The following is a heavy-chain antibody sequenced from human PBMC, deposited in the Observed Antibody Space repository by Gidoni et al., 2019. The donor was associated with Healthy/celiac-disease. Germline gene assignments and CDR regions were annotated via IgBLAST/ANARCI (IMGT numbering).Heavy chain of an antibody. Sequence: QVQLVESGGGVVQPGRSLRLSCAASGFTFSRYGMHWVRQAPGKGLEWVAVIWYDGSNKYYADSVKGRFTISRDKSKNTLYLQMNSLRAEDTAVYYCARDLVPRAAAAPSAFDIWGQGTMVTVSS. CDR1: GFTFSRYG. CDR3: ARDLVPRAAAAPSAFDI. V-gene: IGHV3-33*01. CDR2: IWYDGSNK. D-gene: IGHD6-13*01. J-gene: IGHJ3*02.